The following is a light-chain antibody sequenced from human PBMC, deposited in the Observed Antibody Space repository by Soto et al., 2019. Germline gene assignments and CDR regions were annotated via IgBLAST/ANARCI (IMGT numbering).Light chain of an antibody. J-gene: IGLJ1*01. V-gene: IGLV1-51*01. CDR1: SSNIGGNS. CDR2: DDD. CDR3: GSWDSSLSAYV. Sequence: QSVLTQPPSVSAAPGQKVTISCSRSSSNIGGNSVSWYQQLPGTAHKLLIYDDDKRPSGIPDRFSGSKSGTSATLGITGFQTGDEADYYCGSWDSSLSAYVFATGTKVTVL.